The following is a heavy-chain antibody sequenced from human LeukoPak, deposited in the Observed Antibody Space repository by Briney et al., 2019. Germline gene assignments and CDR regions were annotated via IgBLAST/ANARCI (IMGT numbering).Heavy chain of an antibody. CDR1: GYFIHSFL. D-gene: IGHD4-17*01. V-gene: IGHV4-59*12. Sequence: SETLPLTCTDSGYFIHSFLWRWLPQPPGKGLEWIGYIYYRGTTSYNPFLKSRVTISVDKSKNQFPLKLNSVTAADTAVYYCAGLRPSGACVHLDYWGQGILVIVSS. CDR2: IYYRGTT. J-gene: IGHJ4*02. CDR3: AGLRPSGACVHLDY.